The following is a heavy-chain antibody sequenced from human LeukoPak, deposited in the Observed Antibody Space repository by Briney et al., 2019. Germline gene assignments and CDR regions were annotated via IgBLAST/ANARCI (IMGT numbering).Heavy chain of an antibody. CDR1: SGSFSCYY. Sequence: SETLSLTCAVYSGSFSCYYWTWFRQPPGKGLEWIGEFNHNWGAKYNPSLKSRVTISVDTSKNHLSLSLNSVTAADTAVYYCASSPSYYYDSSGYFLNPWGQGTLVTVSS. CDR2: FNHNWGA. J-gene: IGHJ5*02. CDR3: ASSPSYYYDSSGYFLNP. V-gene: IGHV4-34*01. D-gene: IGHD3-22*01.